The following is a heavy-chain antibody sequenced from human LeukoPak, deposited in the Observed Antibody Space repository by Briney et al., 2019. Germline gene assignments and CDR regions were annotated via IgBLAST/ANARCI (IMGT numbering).Heavy chain of an antibody. V-gene: IGHV4-34*01. J-gene: IGHJ6*03. CDR3: ARVGYYYYYMDV. Sequence: SETLSLTCAVYGGSFSGYYWSWIRQPPGKGLEWIGEINHSGSTHYNPSLKSRVTISVDTSKNQFSLKLSSVTAADTAVYYCARVGYYYYYMDVWGKGTTVTVSS. CDR1: GGSFSGYY. CDR2: INHSGST.